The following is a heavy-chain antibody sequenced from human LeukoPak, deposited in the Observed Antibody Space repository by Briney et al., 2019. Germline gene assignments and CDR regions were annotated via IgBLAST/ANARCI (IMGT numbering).Heavy chain of an antibody. J-gene: IGHJ5*02. CDR2: INYSGNT. D-gene: IGHD3-10*01. CDR3: ASFSWGSGSYNQEAIWSWFDP. Sequence: SETLSLTCAVYGGSFSGYYWSWIRQPPGKGLEWIGYINYSGNTNYNPSLKSRVTISVDTSKNQFSLKLSSVTAADTAVYYCASFSWGSGSYNQEAIWSWFDPWGQGTLVTVSS. V-gene: IGHV4-59*08. CDR1: GGSFSGYY.